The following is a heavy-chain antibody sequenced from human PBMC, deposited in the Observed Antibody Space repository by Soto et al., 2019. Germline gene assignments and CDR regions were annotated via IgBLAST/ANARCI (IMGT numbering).Heavy chain of an antibody. D-gene: IGHD2-15*01. CDR2: IYWNDDK. CDR3: ARPIVVVVSAATTFDY. Sequence: QITLKESGPTLVKPTQTLTLTCTFSGFSLSTSGVGVGWIRQPPGKALEWLALIYWNDDKRYSPSLKSRLTITKDTSKNQLVLTMTNMDPVDTATYYCARPIVVVVSAATTFDYWGQGTLVTVS. J-gene: IGHJ4*02. CDR1: GFSLSTSGVG. V-gene: IGHV2-5*01.